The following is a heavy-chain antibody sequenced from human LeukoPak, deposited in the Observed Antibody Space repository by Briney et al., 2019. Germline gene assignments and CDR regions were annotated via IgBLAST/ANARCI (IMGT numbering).Heavy chain of an antibody. V-gene: IGHV4-59*01. Sequence: SETLSLTCTASGGSISSYYWSWIRQPPGKGLEWIGYIYYSGSTNYNPSLKSRVTISVDTSKNQFSLKLSSVTAADTAVYYCARGRQYQLWWFDPWGQGTLVTVSS. J-gene: IGHJ5*02. D-gene: IGHD2-2*01. CDR1: GGSISSYY. CDR3: ARGRQYQLWWFDP. CDR2: IYYSGST.